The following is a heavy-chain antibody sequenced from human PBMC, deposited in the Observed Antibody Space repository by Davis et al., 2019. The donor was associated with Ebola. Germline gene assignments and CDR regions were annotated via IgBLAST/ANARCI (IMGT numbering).Heavy chain of an antibody. J-gene: IGHJ4*02. D-gene: IGHD5-18*01. CDR2: IYYSGST. CDR1: GGSVSSGSYY. CDR3: TATAMVTTLAFGY. V-gene: IGHV4-61*01. Sequence: PSETLSLTCTVSGGSVSSGSYYWSWIRQPPGKGLEWIGYIYYSGSTNYNPSLKSRVTISVDTSKNQFSLKLSSVTAADTAVYYCTATAMVTTLAFGYWGQGTLVTVSS.